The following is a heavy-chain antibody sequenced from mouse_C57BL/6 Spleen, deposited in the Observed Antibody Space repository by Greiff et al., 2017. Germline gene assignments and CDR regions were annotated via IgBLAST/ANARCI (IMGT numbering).Heavy chain of an antibody. J-gene: IGHJ4*01. Sequence: QVQLKQSGAELVKPGASVKISCKASGYAFSSYWMNWVKQRPGKGLEWIGQIYPGDGDTNYNGKFKGKATLTADKSSSTAYMQLSSLTSEDSAVYFCARHGSSYGYAMDYWGQGTSVTVSS. CDR2: IYPGDGDT. V-gene: IGHV1-80*01. CDR1: GYAFSSYW. D-gene: IGHD1-1*01. CDR3: ARHGSSYGYAMDY.